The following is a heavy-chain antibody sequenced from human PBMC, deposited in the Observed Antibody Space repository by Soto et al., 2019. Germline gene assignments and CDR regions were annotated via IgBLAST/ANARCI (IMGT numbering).Heavy chain of an antibody. V-gene: IGHV3-7*01. CDR3: ARDYYDFWSGYLMFDY. J-gene: IGHJ4*02. D-gene: IGHD3-3*01. CDR1: GFTFSSYW. Sequence: GGSLRLSCAASGFTFSSYWMSWVRQAPGKGLEWVANIKQDGSEKYYVDSVKGRFTISRDNAKNSLYLQMNSLRAEDTAVYYCARDYYDFWSGYLMFDYWGQGTLVTVSS. CDR2: IKQDGSEK.